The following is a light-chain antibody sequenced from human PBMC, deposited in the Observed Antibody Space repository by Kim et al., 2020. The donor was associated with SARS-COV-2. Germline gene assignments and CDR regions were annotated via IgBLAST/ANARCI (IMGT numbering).Light chain of an antibody. Sequence: SSELTQDPAVSVALGQTVRITCQGDSLRSYYASWYQQKPGQAPVLVIYGKNNRPSGIPDRFSGSSSGNTASLTITGTQAEDEADYYCNSRDSSDNHLFFG. V-gene: IGLV3-19*01. J-gene: IGLJ1*01. CDR3: NSRDSSDNHLF. CDR1: SLRSYY. CDR2: GKN.